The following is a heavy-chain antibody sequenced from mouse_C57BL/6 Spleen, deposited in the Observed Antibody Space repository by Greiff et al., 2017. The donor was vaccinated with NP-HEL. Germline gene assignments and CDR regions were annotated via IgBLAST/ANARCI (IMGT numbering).Heavy chain of an antibody. V-gene: IGHV1-15*01. CDR3: TRARLRPYWYFDV. CDR2: IDPETGGT. D-gene: IGHD2-2*01. CDR1: GYTFTDYE. J-gene: IGHJ1*03. Sequence: QVQLKESGAELVRPGASVTLSCKASGYTFTDYEMHWVKQTPVHGLEWIGAIDPETGGTAYNQKFKGKAILTADKSSSTAYMELRSLTSEDSAVYYCTRARLRPYWYFDVWGTGTTVTVSS.